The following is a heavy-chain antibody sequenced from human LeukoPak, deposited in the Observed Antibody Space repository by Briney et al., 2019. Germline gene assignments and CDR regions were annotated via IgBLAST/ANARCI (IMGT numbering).Heavy chain of an antibody. V-gene: IGHV3-23*01. J-gene: IGHJ4*02. CDR1: GLTVSNYS. D-gene: IGHD2-2*02. CDR3: TKARSASSSSCYNY. CDR2: ISGSDTST. Sequence: GGSQRLSCTDTGLTVSNYSMTWVGQAPGKGKKWVSSISGSDTSTYYADSVKGRFTISRDNSKNTLELQMDSLRAEDTAVYYCTKARSASSSSCYNYWGQGILVTVSS.